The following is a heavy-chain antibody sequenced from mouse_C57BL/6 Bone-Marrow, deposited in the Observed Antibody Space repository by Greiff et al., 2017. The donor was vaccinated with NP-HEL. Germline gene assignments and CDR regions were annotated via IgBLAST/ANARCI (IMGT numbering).Heavy chain of an antibody. CDR2: LNSDGGST. V-gene: IGHV5-2*01. CDR3: ASRYDGYWYFDV. CDR1: EYEFPSHD. Sequence: EVQVVESGGGLVQPGESLKLSCESNEYEFPSHDMSWVRKTPATRLELVAALNSDGGSTYYPDTMERRFIISRDNTKKTLYLQMSSLRSEDTALYYCASRYDGYWYFDVWGTGTTVTVSS. D-gene: IGHD2-3*01. J-gene: IGHJ1*03.